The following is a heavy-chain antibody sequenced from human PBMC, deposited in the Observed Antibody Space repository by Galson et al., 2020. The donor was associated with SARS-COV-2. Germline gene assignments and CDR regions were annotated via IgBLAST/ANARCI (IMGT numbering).Heavy chain of an antibody. CDR2: ISAYNGNT. CDR1: GYTFTSYG. V-gene: IGHV1-18*01. J-gene: IGHJ6*03. Sequence: ASVKVSCKASGYTFTSYGISWVRQAPGQGLEWMGWISAYNGNTNYAQKFQGRVTMTTDTSTSTAYMELRSLRSDDTAVYYCARVLQKIYGSGSFYSIFGYMDVWGKGTTVTVSS. CDR3: ARVLQKIYGSGSFYSIFGYMDV. D-gene: IGHD3-10*01.